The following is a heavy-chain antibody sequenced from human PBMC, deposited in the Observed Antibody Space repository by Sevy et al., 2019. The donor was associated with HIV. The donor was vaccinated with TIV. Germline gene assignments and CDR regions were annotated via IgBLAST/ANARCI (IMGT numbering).Heavy chain of an antibody. CDR1: GYTLTAFA. CDR3: ATTKDYYDSSAYPVDY. J-gene: IGHJ4*02. CDR2: FDPEDDER. Sequence: ASVKVSCKVSGYTLTAFAMHWVRQAPGKGLEWMGTFDPEDDERIYAQKFQGSVSMTEDTSADTAYMELSSLRSEDTAIYYCATTKDYYDSSAYPVDYWGQGTLVTVSS. D-gene: IGHD3-22*01. V-gene: IGHV1-24*01.